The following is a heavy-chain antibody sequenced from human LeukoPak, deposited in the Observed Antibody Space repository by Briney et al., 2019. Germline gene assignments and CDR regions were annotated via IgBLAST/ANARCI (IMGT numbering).Heavy chain of an antibody. Sequence: PGGSLRLSCAASGFTFTSNWMSWFRRAPGKGLEWVAHIGPDGSETYYVESVEGRFTISRDNARNSVYLQMNRLRAEDTAVYYCATRVSISGDSWGQGILVTVSS. CDR3: ATRVSISGDS. CDR1: GFTFTSNW. CDR2: IGPDGSET. D-gene: IGHD6-13*01. V-gene: IGHV3-7*01. J-gene: IGHJ5*01.